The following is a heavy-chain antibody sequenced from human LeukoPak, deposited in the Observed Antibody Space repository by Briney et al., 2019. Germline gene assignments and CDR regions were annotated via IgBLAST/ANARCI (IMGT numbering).Heavy chain of an antibody. CDR2: TYYRSQLYN. Sequence: SQTLPLTCAVSGDILSSNSAAWNWIRQCQSRGLEWLVRTYYRSQLYNEYGVSVKSRLTISTDTSKNQFSLQLNTVTPEDTAAYYCARELGGFDHWGQGTLVTVSS. D-gene: IGHD3-16*01. CDR3: ARELGGFDH. CDR1: GDILSSNSAA. J-gene: IGHJ4*02. V-gene: IGHV6-1*01.